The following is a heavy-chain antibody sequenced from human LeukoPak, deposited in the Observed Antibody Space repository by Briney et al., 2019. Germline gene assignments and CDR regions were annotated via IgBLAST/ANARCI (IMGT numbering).Heavy chain of an antibody. D-gene: IGHD2-21*02. V-gene: IGHV4-34*01. CDR3: ARDRKLAYCGGDCHHFDY. CDR2: IYYSGST. CDR1: GGSFSGYY. J-gene: IGHJ4*02. Sequence: PSETLSLTCAVYGGSFSGYYWGWIRQPPGKGLEWIGSIYYSGSTYYNPSLKSRVTISVDTSKNQFSLKLSSVTAADTAVYYCARDRKLAYCGGDCHHFDYWGQGTLVTVSS.